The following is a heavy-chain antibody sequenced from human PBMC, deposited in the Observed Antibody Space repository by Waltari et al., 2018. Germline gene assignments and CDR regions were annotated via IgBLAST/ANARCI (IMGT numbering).Heavy chain of an antibody. J-gene: IGHJ4*02. CDR2: WWLHQIIGGGRCA. CDR3: AREINWNDGGRFFDY. Sequence: EVQLVESGGGLVQPGGSLRLSCTASGFPFSTYLMHWVRQGPGKCVAWVGRWWLHQIIGGGRCAMCAASVNGQFPCSRDNAKNTLYLQMNSLRAEDTALYYCAREINWNDGGRFFDYWGQGTLVTVSS. D-gene: IGHD1-20*01. V-gene: IGHV3-74*03. CDR1: GFPFSTYL.